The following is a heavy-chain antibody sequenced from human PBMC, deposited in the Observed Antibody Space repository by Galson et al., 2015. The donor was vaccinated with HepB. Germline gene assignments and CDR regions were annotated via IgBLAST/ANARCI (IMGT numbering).Heavy chain of an antibody. CDR3: ARVLPMVRGVIIIHDAFDI. CDR1: GFTFSDYY. CDR2: ISSSSSYT. Sequence: SLRLSCAASGFTFSDYYMSWLRQAPGKGLEWVSYISSSSSYTNYADSVKGRFTISRDNAKNSLYLQMNSLRAEDTAVYYCARVLPMVRGVIIIHDAFDIWGQGTMVTVSS. V-gene: IGHV3-11*06. J-gene: IGHJ3*02. D-gene: IGHD3-10*01.